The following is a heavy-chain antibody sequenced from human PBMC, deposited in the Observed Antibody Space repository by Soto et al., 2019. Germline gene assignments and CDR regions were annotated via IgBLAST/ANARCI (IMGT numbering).Heavy chain of an antibody. CDR2: ISGSGGST. D-gene: IGHD2-15*01. J-gene: IGHJ6*03. Sequence: GGSLRLSCAASGFTFSSYAMSWVRQAPGKGLEWVSAISGSGGSTYYADSVKGRFTISRDNSKNTLYLQMNSLRAEDTAVYYCAKANLGYCSGGSCYPEWYYYYMDVWGKGTTVTVSS. V-gene: IGHV3-23*01. CDR1: GFTFSSYA. CDR3: AKANLGYCSGGSCYPEWYYYYMDV.